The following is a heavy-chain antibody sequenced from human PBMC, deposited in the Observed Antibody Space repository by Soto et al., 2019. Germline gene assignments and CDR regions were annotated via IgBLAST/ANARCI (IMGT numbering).Heavy chain of an antibody. Sequence: SVKVSCKASGFTFTSSAMQWVRQARGQRLEWIGWIVVGSGNTNYAQKFQERVTITRDMSTSTAYMELISLRSEDTAVYYCARDVRYCSSITCPRHGLDVWGQGTKVTVSS. V-gene: IGHV1-58*02. CDR2: IVVGSGNT. CDR3: ARDVRYCSSITCPRHGLDV. CDR1: GFTFTSSA. D-gene: IGHD2-2*01. J-gene: IGHJ3*01.